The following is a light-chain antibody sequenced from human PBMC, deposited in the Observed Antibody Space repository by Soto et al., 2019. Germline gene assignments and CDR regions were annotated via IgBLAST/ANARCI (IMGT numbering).Light chain of an antibody. CDR2: DAS. J-gene: IGKJ1*01. Sequence: DIQMTQSPSTLSASVGDRVTITARASQSISSWLAWYQQKPGKAPKLLIYDASSLESGVSSRFSGSGSGTEFTLTISSLQPDDFATYYCQQYNSYSGTFGQGTKVEIK. V-gene: IGKV1-5*01. CDR3: QQYNSYSGT. CDR1: QSISSW.